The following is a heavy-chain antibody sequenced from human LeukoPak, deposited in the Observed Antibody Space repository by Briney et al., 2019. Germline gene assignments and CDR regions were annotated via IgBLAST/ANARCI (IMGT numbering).Heavy chain of an antibody. CDR3: AREAKRHYFDY. CDR1: GYTFTSFD. CDR2: MKSNNGHT. Sequence: ASVKVSCKASGYTFTSFDFNWVRQATGQGLEWMGWMKSNNGHTGYAQKFQGRVTITADESTSTAYMELSSLRSEDTAVYYCAREAKRHYFDYWGQGTLVTVSS. V-gene: IGHV1-8*01. J-gene: IGHJ4*02.